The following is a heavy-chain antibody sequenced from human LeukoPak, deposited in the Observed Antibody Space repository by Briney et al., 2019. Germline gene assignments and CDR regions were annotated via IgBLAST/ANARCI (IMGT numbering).Heavy chain of an antibody. Sequence: ASVTVSCKASGYTLTSYYMHWVRQAPGQGLEWMGIINPSGGSTSYAQKFQGRVTMTRDTSTSTAYMELSGLRYDDTAVYYCVREYCGGDCYPWNWGQGTLVTVSS. D-gene: IGHD2-21*02. V-gene: IGHV1-46*01. CDR2: INPSGGST. CDR1: GYTLTSYY. J-gene: IGHJ4*02. CDR3: VREYCGGDCYPWN.